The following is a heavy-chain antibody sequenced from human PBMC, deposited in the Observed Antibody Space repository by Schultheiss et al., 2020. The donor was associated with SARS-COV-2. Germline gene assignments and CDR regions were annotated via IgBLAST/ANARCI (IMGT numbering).Heavy chain of an antibody. V-gene: IGHV3-23*01. Sequence: GGSLRLSCAASGFTFSSYAMSWVRQAPGKGLEWVSAISGSGGSTYYADSVKGRFTISRDNSKNTLYLQMNSLRAEDTAVFYCAKDHRHCTSTTCYFSGMEDWGQGTTVTVSS. CDR3: AKDHRHCTSTTCYFSGMED. J-gene: IGHJ6*02. CDR1: GFTFSSYA. CDR2: ISGSGGST. D-gene: IGHD2-2*01.